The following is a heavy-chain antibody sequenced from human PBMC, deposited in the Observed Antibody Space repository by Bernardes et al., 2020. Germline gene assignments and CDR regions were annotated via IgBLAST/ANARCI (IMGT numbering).Heavy chain of an antibody. D-gene: IGHD3-10*01. CDR3: AKRHASGTWSLHGMEV. CDR1: GFTLSTLA. V-gene: IGHV3-23*01. Sequence: GGSLRLSCAASGFTLSTLAMSWVRQAPGKGLEWVSVIGSGVGTVYADPVKGRFTISRDNSKNTVYLQMNSLRVEDAAVYYCAKRHASGTWSLHGMEVWGQGTTVTVSS. CDR2: IGSGVGT. J-gene: IGHJ6*02.